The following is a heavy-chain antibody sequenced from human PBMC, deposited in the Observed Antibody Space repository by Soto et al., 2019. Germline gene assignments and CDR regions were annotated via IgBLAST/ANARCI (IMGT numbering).Heavy chain of an antibody. J-gene: IGHJ5*02. D-gene: IGHD5-18*01. CDR2: ISGSGGST. CDR1: GFTFSSYA. CDR3: AKEGPGIQLWFSNRFDP. Sequence: QAGGSLRLSCAASGFTFSSYAMSWVRQAPGKGLEWVSAISGSGGSTYYADSVKGRFTISRDNSKNTLYLQMNRLRAEDTAVYYCAKEGPGIQLWFSNRFDPWGQGTLVTASS. V-gene: IGHV3-23*01.